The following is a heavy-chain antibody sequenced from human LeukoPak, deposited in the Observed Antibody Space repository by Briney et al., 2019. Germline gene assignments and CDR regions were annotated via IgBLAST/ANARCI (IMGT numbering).Heavy chain of an antibody. CDR3: ARGGVTTMTLRDLWLDY. J-gene: IGHJ4*02. CDR1: GFTFSNYA. CDR2: MTYDGSNK. Sequence: GRSLRLSCAASGFTFSNYAMHWVRQAPGKGLEWVALMTYDGSNKFYADSVKGRFTISRDNSKSTLYLQMNSLKAEATAVYYCARGGVTTMTLRDLWLDYWGQGALGTVSS. V-gene: IGHV3-30-3*01. D-gene: IGHD4-17*01.